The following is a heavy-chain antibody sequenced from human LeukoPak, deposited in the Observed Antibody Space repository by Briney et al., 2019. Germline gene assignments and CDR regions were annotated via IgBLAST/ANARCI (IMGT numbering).Heavy chain of an antibody. D-gene: IGHD1-1*01. CDR1: GFTFSDYY. CDR3: ARVDTGKGDAFDI. Sequence: PGGSLRLSCAASGFTFSDYYMSWIRQAPGKGLEWVSYISSSGSPKYYADSVKGRFTISRDNAKNSLYLQMNSLRAEDTAVYYCARVDTGKGDAFDIWGQGTMVTVSS. J-gene: IGHJ3*02. V-gene: IGHV3-11*04. CDR2: ISSSGSPK.